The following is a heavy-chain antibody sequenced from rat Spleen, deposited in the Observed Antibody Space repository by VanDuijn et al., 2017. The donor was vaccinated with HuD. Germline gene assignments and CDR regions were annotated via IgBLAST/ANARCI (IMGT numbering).Heavy chain of an antibody. V-gene: IGHV2-30*01. CDR1: GFSLTSYS. J-gene: IGHJ3*01. Sequence: QVQLKESGPGLVQPSQTLSLTCTVSGFSLTSYSVHWVRQPTGKGLEWMGVIWTGGSTDYNSDSVKGRFTISRDYAQNTLYLQMKRLRAEDTATYYCSRGNYPTITTGNWFAYWGQGTLVTVSS. CDR3: SRGNYPTITTGNWFAY. CDR2: IWTGGST. D-gene: IGHD1-4*01.